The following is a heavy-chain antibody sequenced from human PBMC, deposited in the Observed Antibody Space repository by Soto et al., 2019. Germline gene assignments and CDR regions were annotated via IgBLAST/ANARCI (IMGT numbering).Heavy chain of an antibody. CDR2: IYYSGST. CDR3: ARSTSWYSSSWAYYFDY. V-gene: IGHV4-59*01. D-gene: IGHD6-13*01. J-gene: IGHJ4*02. Sequence: PSETLSLTCTVSGGSISSYYWSWIRQPPGKGLEWIGYIYYSGSTNYNPSLKSRVTISVDTSKNQFSLKLSSVTAADTAAYYCARSTSWYSSSWAYYFDYWGQGTLVTVSS. CDR1: GGSISSYY.